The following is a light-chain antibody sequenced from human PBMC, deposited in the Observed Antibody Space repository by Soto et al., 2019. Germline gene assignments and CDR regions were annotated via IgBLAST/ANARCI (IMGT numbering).Light chain of an antibody. Sequence: QSVLTQPPSVSAAPGQKVTMSCSGSSSNIGNNYVSWYQQLPGTAPKLLIYDNNKRPSGIPDRFSGSKSGTSATLGITGLQTGDEAGYYCGTWDSSLSAGVFGGGTKLTVL. J-gene: IGLJ2*01. CDR3: GTWDSSLSAGV. V-gene: IGLV1-51*01. CDR2: DNN. CDR1: SSNIGNNY.